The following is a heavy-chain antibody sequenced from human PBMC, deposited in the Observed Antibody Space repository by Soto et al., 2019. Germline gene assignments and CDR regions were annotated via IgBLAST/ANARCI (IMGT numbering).Heavy chain of an antibody. J-gene: IGHJ4*02. CDR2: ISGSGGST. CDR1: GFTFSSYA. CDR3: AKVPTGYYNPPKNFDY. V-gene: IGHV3-23*01. Sequence: GGSLRLSCAASGFTFSSYAMSWVRQAPGKGLEWVSAISGSGGSTYYADSVKGRFTISRDNSKNTLYLQMNSLRAEDTAVYYCAKVPTGYYNPPKNFDYWGQGTLVTVSS. D-gene: IGHD3-9*01.